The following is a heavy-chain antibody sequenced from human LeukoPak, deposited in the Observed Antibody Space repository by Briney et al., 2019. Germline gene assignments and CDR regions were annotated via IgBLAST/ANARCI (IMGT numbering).Heavy chain of an antibody. J-gene: IGHJ4*02. V-gene: IGHV3-7*01. Sequence: GGSLRLSCAASGFTFSSYGMSWVRQAPGKELQWVANIKQDGSAKYYVDSVKGRFTISRDNAKNSLYLQMNSLRAEDTAVYYCARVEASGYDYGAFDYWGQGTLVTVSS. CDR1: GFTFSSYG. D-gene: IGHD5-12*01. CDR2: IKQDGSAK. CDR3: ARVEASGYDYGAFDY.